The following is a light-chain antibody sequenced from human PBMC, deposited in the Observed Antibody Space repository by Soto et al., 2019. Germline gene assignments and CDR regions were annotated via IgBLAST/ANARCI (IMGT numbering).Light chain of an antibody. CDR3: CSYAGRITWV. Sequence: QSVLTQPASVSGSPGQSITISCTGSSSDVGGYDLVSWYQQHPGKPPELMIYEVSKRPSGVSDRVSGSKSGNTASLTISGLRAEDEGDYYCCSYAGRITWVFGGGTKLTVL. CDR2: EVS. V-gene: IGLV2-23*02. CDR1: SSDVGGYDL. J-gene: IGLJ3*02.